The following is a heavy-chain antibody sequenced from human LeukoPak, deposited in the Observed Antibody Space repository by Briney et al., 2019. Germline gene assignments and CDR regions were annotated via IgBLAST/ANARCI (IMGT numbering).Heavy chain of an antibody. J-gene: IGHJ4*02. CDR2: IYTSGST. CDR3: ARDGPPSGSYYFDY. D-gene: IGHD1-26*01. CDR1: GGSISSYY. Sequence: SATLSLTCTVSGGSISSYYWSWIRQPAGKGLEWIGRIYTSGSTNYNPSLKSRVTMSVDTSKNQFSLKLSSVTAADTAVYYCARDGPPSGSYYFDYWGQGTLVTVSS. V-gene: IGHV4-4*07.